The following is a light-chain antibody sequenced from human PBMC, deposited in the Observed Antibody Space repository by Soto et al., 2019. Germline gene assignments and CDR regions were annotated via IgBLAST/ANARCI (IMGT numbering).Light chain of an antibody. J-gene: IGKJ3*01. CDR2: GAS. V-gene: IGKV3-15*01. CDR3: QQYNDWPPIT. CDR1: QSVSTD. Sequence: VMTQSPPTLSVSPGERATLSCRASQSVSTDLAWYQQKPGQAPRLLIYGASTRATDVPARFSGGGSGTECTLTISSLHSEDVAIYYCQQYNDWPPITFGPGTKVDIK.